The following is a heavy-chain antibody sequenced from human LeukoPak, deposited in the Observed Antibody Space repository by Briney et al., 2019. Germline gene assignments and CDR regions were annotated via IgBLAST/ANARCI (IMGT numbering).Heavy chain of an antibody. Sequence: PSETLSLTSTVSVGSISSYYWRWIRHPPGKRLGRIGYIYDSGSTNYNPSLKSRVTISVDTSKNQFSLKLSSVTAADTAVYYCARESSYYDSSGYQSHFDYWGQGTLVTVSS. D-gene: IGHD3-22*01. CDR2: IYDSGST. J-gene: IGHJ4*02. V-gene: IGHV4-59*01. CDR3: ARESSYYDSSGYQSHFDY. CDR1: VGSISSYY.